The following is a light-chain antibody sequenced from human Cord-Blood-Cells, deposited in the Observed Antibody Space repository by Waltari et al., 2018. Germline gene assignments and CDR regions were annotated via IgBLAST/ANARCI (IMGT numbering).Light chain of an antibody. CDR2: AAC. CDR1: QIISNS. Sequence: DIQMTQSPSSLPASVADSVTITCRANQIISNSLSWLQQTRGKAPKSLFYAACSLQSGVPTKFSGSGSATDFTLTISRLQPEYFATYYCQQYSSYPYTFGQGTKLEIK. V-gene: IGKV1-16*02. J-gene: IGKJ2*01. CDR3: QQYSSYPYT.